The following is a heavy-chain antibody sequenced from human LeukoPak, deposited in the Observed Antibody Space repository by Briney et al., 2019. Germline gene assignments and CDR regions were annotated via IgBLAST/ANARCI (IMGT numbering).Heavy chain of an antibody. CDR3: ARAPYDYVWGSYRYTEYYFDY. D-gene: IGHD3-16*02. CDR1: GDGVSNDSAA. CDR2: TYYRSKWYN. Sequence: SQTLSLTCVISGDGVSNDSAAWNWIRQSPSRGLEWLGRTYYRSKWYNDYATSVKGRISVNPDTSKNQVSLQLRSVTPEDTAVYYCARAPYDYVWGSYRYTEYYFDYWGQGTLVTVSS. V-gene: IGHV6-1*01. J-gene: IGHJ4*02.